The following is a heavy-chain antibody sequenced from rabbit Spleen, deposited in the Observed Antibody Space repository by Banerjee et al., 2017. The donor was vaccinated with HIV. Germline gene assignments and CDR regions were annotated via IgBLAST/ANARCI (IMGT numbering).Heavy chain of an antibody. Sequence: QEQLEESGGDLVKPEGSLTLTCTASGFTLSSGYDMCWVRQAPGRGLEWIACIDTGSSDSTYYASWAKGRFTISKASSTTVTLQMTSLTAADTATYFCARDTSSSFSSYGMDLWGPGTLVTVS. D-gene: IGHD1-1*01. V-gene: IGHV1S45*01. CDR1: GFTLSSGYD. CDR2: IDTGSSDST. J-gene: IGHJ6*01. CDR3: ARDTSSSFSSYGMDL.